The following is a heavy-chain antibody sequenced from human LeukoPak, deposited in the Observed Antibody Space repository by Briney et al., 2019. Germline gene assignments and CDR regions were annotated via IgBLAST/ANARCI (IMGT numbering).Heavy chain of an antibody. CDR2: IYTSGST. J-gene: IGHJ6*02. V-gene: IGHV4-4*09. CDR1: GGSISSYY. D-gene: IGHD3-22*01. CDR3: ARDYYDSSGYYLAVDLSVSGYGMDV. Sequence: SETLSLTCTVSGGSISSYYWSWIRQPPGKGLEWIGYIYTSGSTNYNPSLKSRVTISVDTSKSQFSLKLSSVTAADTAVYYCARDYYDSSGYYLAVDLSVSGYGMDVWGQGTTVTVSS.